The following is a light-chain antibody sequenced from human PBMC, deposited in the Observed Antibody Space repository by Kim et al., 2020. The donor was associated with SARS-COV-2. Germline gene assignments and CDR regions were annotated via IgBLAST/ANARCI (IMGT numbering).Light chain of an antibody. Sequence: PGEGALLSCRARQTIGISLGWYQHKLGQAPRLLIYDAAIRAAGIPDRFSGGGSGTDFTLTISSLEPEDFAIYYCQQRNNWPPAVTFGGGTKVDIK. V-gene: IGKV3-11*01. J-gene: IGKJ4*01. CDR2: DAA. CDR3: QQRNNWPPAVT. CDR1: QTIGIS.